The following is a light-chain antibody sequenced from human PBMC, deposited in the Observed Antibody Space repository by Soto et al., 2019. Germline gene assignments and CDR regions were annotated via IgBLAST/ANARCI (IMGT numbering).Light chain of an antibody. Sequence: EIVLTQSPATLSLSPGERAPLPFRGSQSVRKYLAWYQQKPGQAPRLLIYDASNRATGIPTRFSGSGSGTDFTLTISSLEPEDFALYYCQQRSNWPPITFGQGTRLEIK. V-gene: IGKV3-11*01. CDR2: DAS. CDR1: QSVRKY. J-gene: IGKJ5*01. CDR3: QQRSNWPPIT.